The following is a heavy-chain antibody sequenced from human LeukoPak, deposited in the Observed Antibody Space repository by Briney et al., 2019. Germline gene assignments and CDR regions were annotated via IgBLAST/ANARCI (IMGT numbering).Heavy chain of an antibody. CDR3: ARRNAGSFDY. Sequence: GGPLRLSCSASGFTLINAWMSWVRQPPGKGPEWFGRIKSKIDGRKTEYTATVKGRFIISRDDSKNTLYLQMNSLKIEDTAVYYCARRNAGSFDYWGQGTLVTVSS. CDR2: IKSKIDGRKT. CDR1: GFTLINAW. J-gene: IGHJ4*02. V-gene: IGHV3-15*01.